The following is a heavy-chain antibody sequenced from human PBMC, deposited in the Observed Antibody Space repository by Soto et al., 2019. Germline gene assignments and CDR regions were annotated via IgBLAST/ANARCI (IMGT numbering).Heavy chain of an antibody. CDR2: ISYDGSNK. CDR1: GFTFSSYA. D-gene: IGHD6-6*01. V-gene: IGHV3-30-3*01. J-gene: IGHJ3*02. Sequence: QVQLVESGGGVVQPGRSLRLSCAASGFTFSSYAMHWVRQAPGKGLEWVAVISYDGSNKYYADSVKGRFTISRDNSKNTLYLQMNSLRAGDTAVYYCARSSRDAYKYHALDIWGQGTMVTVSS. CDR3: ARSSRDAYKYHALDI.